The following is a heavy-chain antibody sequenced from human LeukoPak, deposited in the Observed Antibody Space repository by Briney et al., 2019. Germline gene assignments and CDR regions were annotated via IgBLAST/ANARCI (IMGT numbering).Heavy chain of an antibody. CDR1: GGSISSGSYY. V-gene: IGHV4-61*02. D-gene: IGHD3-22*01. CDR3: ARDSSRRDYYDSSGYYYYWFDP. CDR2: IYTSGST. Sequence: SQTLSLTCTVSGGSISSGSYYWSWIRQPAGKGLEWIGRIYTSGSTHYNPSLKSRVTIAVDTSKNQCSLKLSSVTAADTAVYYCARDSSRRDYYDSSGYYYYWFDPWGQGTLVTVSS. J-gene: IGHJ5*02.